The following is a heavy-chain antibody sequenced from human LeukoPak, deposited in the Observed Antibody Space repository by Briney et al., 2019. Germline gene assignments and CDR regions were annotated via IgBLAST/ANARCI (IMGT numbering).Heavy chain of an antibody. J-gene: IGHJ4*02. Sequence: PGGSLRLSCETAGFTFSSYAMHWVRRTPGKGLVWVSRISHDGIISYADSVKGRFTISRDNAKNTVYLQMNNLRAEDTAVYYCVSFYETYWGRGTLVTVSS. CDR1: GFTFSSYA. CDR2: ISHDGII. CDR3: VSFYETY. V-gene: IGHV3-74*01. D-gene: IGHD2/OR15-2a*01.